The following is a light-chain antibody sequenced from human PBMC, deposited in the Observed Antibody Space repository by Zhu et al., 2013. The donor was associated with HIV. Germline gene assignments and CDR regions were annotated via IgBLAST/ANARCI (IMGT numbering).Light chain of an antibody. CDR1: QSVASN. V-gene: IGKV3-15*01. CDR3: HQYGYSPPWT. J-gene: IGKJ1*01. CDR2: GAY. Sequence: IVMTQSPATLSASPGERVTLSCRASQSVASNVAWYQQKPGQAPRLLIYGAYTSATGIPARFSGSGSGTEFTLTISRLEPEDFAVYYCHQYGYSPPWTFGQGTKVEIK.